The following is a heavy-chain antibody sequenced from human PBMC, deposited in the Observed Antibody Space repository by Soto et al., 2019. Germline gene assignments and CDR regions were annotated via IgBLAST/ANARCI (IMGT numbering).Heavy chain of an antibody. J-gene: IGHJ4*02. D-gene: IGHD3-22*01. CDR2: ISRSGGST. Sequence: GGSLRLSCAASGFSFSSYAMSWVRQAPGKGLEWVSAISRSGGSTYYADSVKGRFTISRDNSKNTLYLQMNSLRAEDTAVYYCAKVKYYDSSGYYSGGVDYWGQGTLVTVSS. CDR3: AKVKYYDSSGYYSGGVDY. CDR1: GFSFSSYA. V-gene: IGHV3-23*01.